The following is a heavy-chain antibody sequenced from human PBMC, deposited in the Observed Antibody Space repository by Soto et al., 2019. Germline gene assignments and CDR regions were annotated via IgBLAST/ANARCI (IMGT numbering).Heavy chain of an antibody. V-gene: IGHV4-34*01. Sequence: QVQLQQWGAGLLKPSETLSLTCAVYGGSVSGYYWDWVRQPPGTGLEWIGEINHSGSTNYNPSLKSRVTIAVDTSKNQFTLKLPSVTAADTAVNYCARDTSTGLFDSWGQGTLVTVSS. CDR1: GGSVSGYY. J-gene: IGHJ4*02. CDR3: ARDTSTGLFDS. CDR2: INHSGST. D-gene: IGHD2-8*02.